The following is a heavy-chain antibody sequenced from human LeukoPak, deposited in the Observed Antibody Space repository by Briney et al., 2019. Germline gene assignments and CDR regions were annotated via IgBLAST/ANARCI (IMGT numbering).Heavy chain of an antibody. Sequence: GGSLRLSCAASGFTFSNYWMSWVRQAPGKGLEWVANIQREGSEKYYVDPVKGRFTISRDNAKKSLYLQMNSLRVEDTAVYYCARDGYDSIWGQGTLVTVSS. CDR1: GFTFSNYW. V-gene: IGHV3-7*01. CDR3: ARDGYDSI. J-gene: IGHJ4*02. CDR2: IQREGSEK. D-gene: IGHD3-22*01.